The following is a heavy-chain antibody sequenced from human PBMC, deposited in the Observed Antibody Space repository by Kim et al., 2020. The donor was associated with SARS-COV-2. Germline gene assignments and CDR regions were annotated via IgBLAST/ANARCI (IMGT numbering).Heavy chain of an antibody. Sequence: GGSLRLSCAASGFTFSSYSMNWVRQAPGKGLEWVSYISSSSSTIYYADSVKGRFTISRDNAKNSLYLQMNSLRAEDTAVYYCARDTNGDYSRFDYWGQGTLVTVSS. D-gene: IGHD4-17*01. CDR2: ISSSSSTI. V-gene: IGHV3-48*04. CDR1: GFTFSSYS. J-gene: IGHJ4*02. CDR3: ARDTNGDYSRFDY.